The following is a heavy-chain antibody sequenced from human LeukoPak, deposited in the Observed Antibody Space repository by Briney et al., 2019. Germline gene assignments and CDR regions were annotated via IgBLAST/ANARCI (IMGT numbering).Heavy chain of an antibody. V-gene: IGHV3-48*03. J-gene: IGHJ4*02. CDR2: ISSSGSTM. CDR3: ARGGQWLRPFDY. CDR1: GFTFSSYE. D-gene: IGHD5-12*01. Sequence: GGSLRLSCAASGFTFSSYEMNWVRQAPGKGLEWVSYISSSGSTMYYADSVKGRFTISRDNAKNSLYLQMNSLRAEDTAVYYCARGGQWLRPFDYWGQGTLVTVSS.